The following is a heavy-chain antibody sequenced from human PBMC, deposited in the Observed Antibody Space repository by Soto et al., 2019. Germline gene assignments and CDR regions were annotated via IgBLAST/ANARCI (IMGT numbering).Heavy chain of an antibody. J-gene: IGHJ6*02. CDR3: ARTHGPRTYSSSWGGSFYYGMDV. CDR2: IYPGDSDI. CDR1: GYSFTSYW. D-gene: IGHD6-13*01. Sequence: GESLKISCKGSGYSFTSYWIGWVRQMPGKGLEWMGIIYPGDSDIRYSPSFQGQVTISADKSISTAYLQWSGLKASDTATYYCARTHGPRTYSSSWGGSFYYGMDVWGQGTTVTVSS. V-gene: IGHV5-51*01.